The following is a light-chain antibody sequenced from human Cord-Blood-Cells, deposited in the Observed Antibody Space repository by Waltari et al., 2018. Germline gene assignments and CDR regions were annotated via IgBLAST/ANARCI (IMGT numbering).Light chain of an antibody. J-gene: IGKJ1*01. CDR2: KAS. Sequence: DIQMNQSPYTLSASVGDKVTITCRASQSISSRLAWYQQKPGKAPKLLIYKASSLESGVTARFSGSGSGTEFTLTISSLQPDDFATYYCQQYNSYPWTFGQGTKVEIK. V-gene: IGKV1-5*03. CDR1: QSISSR. CDR3: QQYNSYPWT.